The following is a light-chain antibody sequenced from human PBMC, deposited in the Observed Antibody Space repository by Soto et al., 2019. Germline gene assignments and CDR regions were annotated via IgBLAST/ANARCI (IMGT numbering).Light chain of an antibody. V-gene: IGKV3-15*01. J-gene: IGKJ4*01. CDR2: KTS. CDR3: EQYADWPLT. Sequence: IVMTQSPATVSVSPGESTSLSCRASRTIGTNLGWYQQKPGQAPRLLISKTSNRATGVPARFSGSGSGTEFTLTITSLLSEDIAVYYCEQYADWPLTCGGGTNVDIK. CDR1: RTIGTN.